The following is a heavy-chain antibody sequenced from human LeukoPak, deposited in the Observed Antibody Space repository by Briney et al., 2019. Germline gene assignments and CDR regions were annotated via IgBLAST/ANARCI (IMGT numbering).Heavy chain of an antibody. CDR1: GFTVSSNY. D-gene: IGHD2-2*01. J-gene: IGHJ3*02. CDR2: IYTGGST. V-gene: IGHV3-53*01. Sequence: GGSLRLSCAASGFTVSSNYMNWVRQAPGKGLKWVSVIYTGGSTYYADSVRGRFTISRDKSKNMLYLQMNSLGAEDTAVYFCARSYCSSTGCPDAFDIWGQGTMVTVSS. CDR3: ARSYCSSTGCPDAFDI.